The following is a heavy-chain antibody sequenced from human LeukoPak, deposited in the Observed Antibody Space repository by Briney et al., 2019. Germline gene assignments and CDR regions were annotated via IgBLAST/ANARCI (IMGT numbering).Heavy chain of an antibody. CDR2: INWNGGIT. CDR1: GFAFDDYT. J-gene: IGHJ3*02. CDR3: ARGELPEAFDI. D-gene: IGHD1-14*01. Sequence: PGGSLRLSCAASGFAFDDYTMSWVRQAPGKGLEWVSGINWNGGITGYADSVKGRFTISRDNAKNSLYLQMNSLRAEDTALYYCARGELPEAFDIWGQGTMVSVSS. V-gene: IGHV3-20*04.